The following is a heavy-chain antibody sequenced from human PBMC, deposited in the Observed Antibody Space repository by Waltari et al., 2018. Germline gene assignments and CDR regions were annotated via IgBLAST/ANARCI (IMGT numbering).Heavy chain of an antibody. J-gene: IGHJ3*01. CDR3: AREQGGGMVYPEL. CDR2: IWYDGSNK. D-gene: IGHD2-15*01. CDR1: GFTFSSYG. V-gene: IGHV3-33*01. Sequence: QVQLVESGGGVVQPGRSLRLSCAASGFTFSSYGLHWVRQAPGKGLEWVAVIWYDGSNKYYADSVKGRFTISRDNSKNTLYLQMNSLRSEDTAVYYCAREQGGGMVYPELWGQGTMVTVSS.